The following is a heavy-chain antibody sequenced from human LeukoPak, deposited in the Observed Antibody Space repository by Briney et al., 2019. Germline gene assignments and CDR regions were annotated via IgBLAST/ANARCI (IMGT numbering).Heavy chain of an antibody. CDR3: VRFGTTVTRNY. CDR1: GFTFSSYS. J-gene: IGHJ4*02. CDR2: ISSSGSTI. V-gene: IGHV3-48*04. D-gene: IGHD4-17*01. Sequence: PGGSLRLSCAASGFTFSSYSMNRVRQAPGKGLEWVSYISSSGSTIYYADSVKGRFTISRDNAKNSLYLQMNSLRAEDMAVYYCVRFGTTVTRNYWGQGTLVTVSS.